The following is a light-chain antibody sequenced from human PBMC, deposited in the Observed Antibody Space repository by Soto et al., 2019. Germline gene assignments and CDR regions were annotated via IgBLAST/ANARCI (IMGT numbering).Light chain of an antibody. CDR1: SGHSSYA. J-gene: IGLJ2*01. Sequence: QSVLTQSPSASASLGASVKLTCTLSSGHSSYAIAWHQQQPEKGPRYLMKLSSDGSHSKGDGIPDRFSGSSSGAARYLTISSIKSEDEADYYCQTWDTGARVVFGGGTKVT. CDR2: LSSDGSH. V-gene: IGLV4-69*01. CDR3: QTWDTGARVV.